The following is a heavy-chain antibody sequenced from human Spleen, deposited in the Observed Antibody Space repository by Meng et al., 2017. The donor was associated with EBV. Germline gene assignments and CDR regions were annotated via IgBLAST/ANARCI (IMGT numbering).Heavy chain of an antibody. D-gene: IGHD3-10*01. CDR3: GRIMVRGVTSIDC. Sequence: QRQLAETGPGLVKPSKVRSRTCKGAGGSGSSGNQYWGWIRKPPGKELEWIAYMYYSGSTNYNPSLKSRVTISVDTSKNQFSLKLNSVTAADTAVYYCGRIMVRGVTSIDCWGQGTLVTVSS. CDR2: MYYSGST. CDR1: GGSGSSGNQY. V-gene: IGHV4-61*01. J-gene: IGHJ4*02.